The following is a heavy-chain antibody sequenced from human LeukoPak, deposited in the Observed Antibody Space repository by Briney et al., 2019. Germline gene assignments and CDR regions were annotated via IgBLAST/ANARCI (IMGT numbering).Heavy chain of an antibody. V-gene: IGHV3-23*01. Sequence: PGGSLRLSCAASGFTFSNYAMRRVRQAPGKGLEWVSAISGSGSGTYSEDSVQGRFTISRDNSKNTLYLQLNSLRAEDTAVYYCAKMGRDYYDSSGPIFDYWGQGTLVTVSS. D-gene: IGHD3-22*01. CDR2: ISGSGSGT. CDR1: GFTFSNYA. CDR3: AKMGRDYYDSSGPIFDY. J-gene: IGHJ4*02.